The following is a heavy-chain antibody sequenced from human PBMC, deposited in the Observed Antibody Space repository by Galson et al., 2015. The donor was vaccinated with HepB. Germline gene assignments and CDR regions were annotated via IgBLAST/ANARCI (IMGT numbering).Heavy chain of an antibody. CDR3: ARDRASPTVVTPRLDY. CDR2: IKRDGSEK. Sequence: SLRLSCAASGFTFSSYWMSWVRQAPGKGLEWVANIKRDGSEKYYVDSVKGRFTISRDNAKNSLYLQMNSLRAEDTAVYYCARDRASPTVVTPRLDYWGQGTLVTVSS. V-gene: IGHV3-7*03. J-gene: IGHJ4*02. CDR1: GFTFSSYW. D-gene: IGHD4-23*01.